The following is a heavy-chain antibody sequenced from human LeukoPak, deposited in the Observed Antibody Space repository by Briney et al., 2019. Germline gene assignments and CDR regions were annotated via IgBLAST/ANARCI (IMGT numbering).Heavy chain of an antibody. Sequence: GGSLRLSCAASGFTFSSYAMSWVRQAPGKGLEWVSAISGSGGSTYYADSVKGRFTISGDNSKNTLYLQMNSLRAEDTAVYYCAKAYTYYYGSGSYYGHYYGMDVWGQGTTVTVSS. D-gene: IGHD3-10*01. CDR2: ISGSGGST. J-gene: IGHJ6*02. CDR1: GFTFSSYA. CDR3: AKAYTYYYGSGSYYGHYYGMDV. V-gene: IGHV3-23*01.